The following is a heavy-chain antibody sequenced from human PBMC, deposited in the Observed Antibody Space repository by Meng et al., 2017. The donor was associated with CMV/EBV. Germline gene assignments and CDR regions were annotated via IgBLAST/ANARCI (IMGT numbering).Heavy chain of an antibody. V-gene: IGHV3-30-3*01. CDR2: ISYDGSNK. J-gene: IGHJ4*02. D-gene: IGHD2-2*01. Sequence: SGFTFRSYARHWVRQAPGKGLEWVAVISYDGSNKYYADSVKGRFTISRDNSKNTLYLQMNSLRAEDTAVYYCARDYCSSTSCYSNYWGQGTLVTVSS. CDR1: GFTFRSYA. CDR3: ARDYCSSTSCYSNY.